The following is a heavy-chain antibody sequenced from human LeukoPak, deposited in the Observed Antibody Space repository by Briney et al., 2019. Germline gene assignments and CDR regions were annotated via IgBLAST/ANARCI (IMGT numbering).Heavy chain of an antibody. J-gene: IGHJ4*02. CDR2: IGPYTGNT. CDR3: ARDRSAGLPSLY. CDR1: GYTLTNFG. D-gene: IGHD6-13*01. Sequence: ASVKVSCKASGYTLTNFGISWVRQAPGQGLEWMGWIGPYTGNTNYAQKLQGRVTMTTDTSTSTAYMELRSLRSDDTAVYYCARDRSAGLPSLYWGQGTLVTVSS. V-gene: IGHV1-18*01.